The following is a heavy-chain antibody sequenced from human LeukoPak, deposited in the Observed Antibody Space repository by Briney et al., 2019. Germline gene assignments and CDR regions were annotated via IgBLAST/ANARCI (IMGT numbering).Heavy chain of an antibody. J-gene: IGHJ4*02. CDR2: IKEDATES. D-gene: IGHD3-10*01. V-gene: IGHV3-7*01. CDR1: GFTFSSYW. Sequence: GGSQRLSCAASGFTFSSYWMTWIRQAPGKGLEWVAHIKEDATESRSADSVKGRFTISRDNTKNSLFLQLNSLRAEDTAVYYCVRDRGWYHFDLWGQGTLVTVSS. CDR3: VRDRGWYHFDL.